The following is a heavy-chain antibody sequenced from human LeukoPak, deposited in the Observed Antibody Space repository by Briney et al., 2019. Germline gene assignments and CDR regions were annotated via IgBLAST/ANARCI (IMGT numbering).Heavy chain of an antibody. CDR1: GFTFSSYA. J-gene: IGHJ4*02. V-gene: IGHV3-64*02. CDR3: AKGSPPTYYYDSSGYPPVEY. D-gene: IGHD3-22*01. CDR2: IHDDGGST. Sequence: GGSLRLSCAASGFTFSSYAMHWVRQAPGKGLEHASTIHDDGGSTFYADSVKGRFTISRDNSKNTLYLQMNSLRAEDTAVYYCAKGSPPTYYYDSSGYPPVEYWGQGTLVTVSS.